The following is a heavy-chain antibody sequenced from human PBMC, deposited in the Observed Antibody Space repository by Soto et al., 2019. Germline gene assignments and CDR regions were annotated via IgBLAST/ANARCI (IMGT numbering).Heavy chain of an antibody. D-gene: IGHD1-26*01. J-gene: IGHJ6*02. CDR3: ARTRSAWSDFHYYSLDV. CDR2: ISYDSTKT. CDR1: GFTFNSYG. V-gene: IGHV3-30*03. Sequence: PGGSLRLSCAASGFTFNSYGMHWVRQGPGNGLEWVAFISYDSTKTYYADSVKGRFTISRDNSNSALYVQMNSLTGEDTAVYYCARTRSAWSDFHYYSLDVWGQGTTVTGSS.